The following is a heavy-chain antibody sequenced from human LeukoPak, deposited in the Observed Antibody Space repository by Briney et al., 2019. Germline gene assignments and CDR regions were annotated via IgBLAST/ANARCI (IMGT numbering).Heavy chain of an antibody. V-gene: IGHV3-11*04. CDR2: ISNSGSTI. CDR1: GFTFSDYY. Sequence: GGSLRLSCAASGFTFSDYYMSWIRQAPGKGLEWVSYISNSGSTIYYGDSVKGRFTISRDNAKNSLYLQMNSLRAEDTAVYCCARVAIFGVLNMDVWGKGTTVTVSS. J-gene: IGHJ6*03. CDR3: ARVAIFGVLNMDV. D-gene: IGHD3-3*01.